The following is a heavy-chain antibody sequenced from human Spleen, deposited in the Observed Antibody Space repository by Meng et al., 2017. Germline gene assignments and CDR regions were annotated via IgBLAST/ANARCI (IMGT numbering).Heavy chain of an antibody. D-gene: IGHD3-22*01. CDR3: ARIPDYDTSAS. V-gene: IGHV4-4*02. CDR2: IYHSGST. Sequence: QVQLQESGPGLVKPSGSLSPTCAVSGGSIRSSNWWSWVRQPPGKGLEWIGEIYHSGSTNYNPSLKSRVTISLDKSKNQFSLKLSSVTAADTAVYYCARIPDYDTSASWGQGTLVTVSS. CDR1: GGSIRSSNW. J-gene: IGHJ5*02.